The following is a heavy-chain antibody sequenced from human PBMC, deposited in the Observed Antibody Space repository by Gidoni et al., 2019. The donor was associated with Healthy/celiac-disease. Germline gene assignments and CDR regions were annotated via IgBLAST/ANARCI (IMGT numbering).Heavy chain of an antibody. CDR2: ISSSSSYT. Sequence: QVQLVESGGGLVKPGGSLRLSCAAPGFTFSDYYMSWIRQAPGKGLEWVSYISSSSSYTNYADSVKGRFTISRDNAKNSLYLQMNSLRAEDTAVYYCARGASTVNPYYFDYWGQGTLVTVSS. D-gene: IGHD4-17*01. J-gene: IGHJ4*02. CDR3: ARGASTVNPYYFDY. V-gene: IGHV3-11*06. CDR1: GFTFSDYY.